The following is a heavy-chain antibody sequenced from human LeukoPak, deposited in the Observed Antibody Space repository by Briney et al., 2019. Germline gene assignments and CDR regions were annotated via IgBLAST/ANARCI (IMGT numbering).Heavy chain of an antibody. J-gene: IGHJ4*02. CDR1: GFTFNNYD. CDR2: IRATSTYT. D-gene: IGHD6-13*01. V-gene: IGHV3-21*01. CDR3: ARVTGLQLVQGLDY. Sequence: GGSLRLSCSASGFTFNNYDMDWVRQAPGKGLEWVSSIRATSTYTYYADSVKGRFSISRDNAKNSLYLQMNSLRAEDTAVYYCARVTGLQLVQGLDYWGQGTLVTVSS.